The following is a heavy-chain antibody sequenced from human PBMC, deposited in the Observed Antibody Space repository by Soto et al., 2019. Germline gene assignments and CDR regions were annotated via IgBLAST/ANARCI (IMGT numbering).Heavy chain of an antibody. V-gene: IGHV3-30-3*01. Sequence: GGSLRLSCAASGFTFISYAMHWGRQAPGKGLEWVAVISYDGSNKYYADSVKGRFTISRDNSKNTLYLQMNSLRAEDTAVYYCARDLRESMDVWGQGTTVTVSS. J-gene: IGHJ6*02. CDR3: ARDLRESMDV. CDR1: GFTFISYA. CDR2: ISYDGSNK.